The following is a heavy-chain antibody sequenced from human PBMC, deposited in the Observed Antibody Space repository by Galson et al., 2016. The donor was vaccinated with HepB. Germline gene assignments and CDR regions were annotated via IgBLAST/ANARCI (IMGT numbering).Heavy chain of an antibody. D-gene: IGHD3-10*01. Sequence: SLRLSCAASGFTVSSNYMSWVRPAPGKGLEWVSVIYSGGSTYYADSVKGRFTISRDNSKNTLSLQMNSLRAEDTAVYYCARESRMVRGVITYFFDYWGPGTLVTVSS. CDR3: ARESRMVRGVITYFFDY. V-gene: IGHV3-53*01. CDR1: GFTVSSNY. CDR2: IYSGGST. J-gene: IGHJ4*02.